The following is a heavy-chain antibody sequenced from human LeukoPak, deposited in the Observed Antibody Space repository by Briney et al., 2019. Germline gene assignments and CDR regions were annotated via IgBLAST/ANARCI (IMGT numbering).Heavy chain of an antibody. CDR1: GFTFKSAW. D-gene: IGHD6-13*01. Sequence: GGSLRLSCAASGFTFKSAWMTWVRQAPGKGLEWVANIKEDGSAKNYVGSVKGRFTISRDNAKNSLYLQLSSLRAEDTAVYYCARIAAAGSGGDYWGQGTLVTVSS. CDR2: IKEDGSAK. V-gene: IGHV3-7*01. CDR3: ARIAAAGSGGDY. J-gene: IGHJ4*02.